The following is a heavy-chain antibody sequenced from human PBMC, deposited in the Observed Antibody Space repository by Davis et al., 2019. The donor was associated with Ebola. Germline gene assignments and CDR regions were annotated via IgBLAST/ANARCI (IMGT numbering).Heavy chain of an antibody. CDR3: ARDRGGETYYYYGMDV. J-gene: IGHJ6*02. CDR1: GGTFSSHA. D-gene: IGHD2-21*01. CDR2: MNPNSGNT. Sequence: ASVKVSCKASGGTFSSHAINWVRQATGQGLEWMGWMNPNSGNTGYAQKFQGRVTMTRNTSISTAYMELSSLRSEDTAVYYCARDRGGETYYYYGMDVWGQGTTVTVSS. V-gene: IGHV1-8*02.